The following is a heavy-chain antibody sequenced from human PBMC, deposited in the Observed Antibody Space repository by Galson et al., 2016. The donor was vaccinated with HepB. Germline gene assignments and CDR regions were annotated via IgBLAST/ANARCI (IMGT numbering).Heavy chain of an antibody. CDR3: ARGRGVDV. CDR1: GFTFSDYY. CDR2: IKQDGSEK. Sequence: SLRLPCAASGFTFSDYYMNWIRQAPGKGLEWVANIKQDGSEKYYVDSVKGRFTISRDNAKNSLYLQMNSLRGEDTAVYYCARGRGVDVWGQGTTVTVSS. J-gene: IGHJ6*02. V-gene: IGHV3-7*03.